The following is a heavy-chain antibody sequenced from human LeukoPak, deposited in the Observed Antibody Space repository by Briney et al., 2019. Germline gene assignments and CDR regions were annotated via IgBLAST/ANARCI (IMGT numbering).Heavy chain of an antibody. CDR1: GSRFTSYW. Sequence: GEPLKISCQGSGSRFTSYWIGWVRQMPGKGLEWMGIIYPGDSDTRYSPSFQGQVTISGDKSISTAYLQWSSLKASDTAMYYCARRYYYGSGSYYPKYYFDSWGQGTLVTVSS. J-gene: IGHJ4*02. CDR3: ARRYYYGSGSYYPKYYFDS. V-gene: IGHV5-51*01. CDR2: IYPGDSDT. D-gene: IGHD3-10*01.